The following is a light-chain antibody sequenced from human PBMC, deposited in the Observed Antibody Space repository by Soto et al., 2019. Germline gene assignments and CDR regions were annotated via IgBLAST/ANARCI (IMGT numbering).Light chain of an antibody. V-gene: IGLV1-47*01. J-gene: IGLJ2*01. CDR3: GGWDDSLSGPV. CDR2: RNN. Sequence: QSVLTQPASASGTPGQRVSISCSGSSSNIGSNYVYWYRQFPGTAPKLLIQRNNQRPSGVPDRFSGSKSGTSASLAISGLRSEDEADYYCGGWDDSLSGPVFGGGTKVTVL. CDR1: SSNIGSNY.